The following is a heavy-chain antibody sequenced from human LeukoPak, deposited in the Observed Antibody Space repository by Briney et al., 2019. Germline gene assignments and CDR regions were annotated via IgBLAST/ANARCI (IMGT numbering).Heavy chain of an antibody. J-gene: IGHJ4*02. V-gene: IGHV4-34*01. Sequence: SETLSLTCVLYGGSFSGYYWSWIRQPPGKGLEWIGEINHSGSTNYNPSLKSRVTISVDTSKNQFSLKLSSVTAADTAVYYCAREWGGDFDYWGQATLVTVSS. D-gene: IGHD1-26*01. CDR3: AREWGGDFDY. CDR2: INHSGST. CDR1: GGSFSGYY.